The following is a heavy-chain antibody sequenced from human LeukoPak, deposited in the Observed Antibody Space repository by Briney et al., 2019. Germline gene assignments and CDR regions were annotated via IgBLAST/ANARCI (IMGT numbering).Heavy chain of an antibody. V-gene: IGHV3-23*01. D-gene: IGHD2-2*01. Sequence: PGGSLRLSCAASGFTFSSYSMSWVRQAPGKGLEWVSAISGSGGSTYYADSVKGRFTISRDNSKNTLYLQMNSLRAEDTAVYYCAKGVVVVPAAIDYWGQGTLVTVSS. CDR2: ISGSGGST. CDR1: GFTFSSYS. J-gene: IGHJ4*02. CDR3: AKGVVVVPAAIDY.